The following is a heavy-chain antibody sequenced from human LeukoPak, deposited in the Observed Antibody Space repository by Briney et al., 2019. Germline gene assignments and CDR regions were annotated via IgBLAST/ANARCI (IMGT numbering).Heavy chain of an antibody. J-gene: IGHJ6*03. CDR2: IYSGGST. CDR3: AKETTYGGANYYYYYMDV. Sequence: GGSLRLSCAASGFTVSSNYMSWVRQAPGKGLEWVSVIYSGGSTYYADSVKGRFTISRDSSKNTLYLQMNSLRAEDTAVYFCAKETTYGGANYYYYYMDVWGKGTTVTVSS. CDR1: GFTVSSNY. D-gene: IGHD1/OR15-1a*01. V-gene: IGHV3-53*01.